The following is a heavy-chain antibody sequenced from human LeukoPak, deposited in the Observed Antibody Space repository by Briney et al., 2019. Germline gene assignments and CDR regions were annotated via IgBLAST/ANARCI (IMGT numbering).Heavy chain of an antibody. D-gene: IGHD3-22*01. V-gene: IGHV3-30*03. CDR1: GFIFNNYG. J-gene: IGHJ4*02. CDR2: ISYDGSNK. CDR3: ARHKATQYYFDSSGYPLDY. Sequence: GGSLRLSCAASGFIFNNYGMHWVRQAPGKGLEWVAVISYDGSNKYYADSVKGRFTISRDNSTYTLYVQMNSLRAEDTAVYYCARHKATQYYFDSSGYPLDYWGQETLVTVSS.